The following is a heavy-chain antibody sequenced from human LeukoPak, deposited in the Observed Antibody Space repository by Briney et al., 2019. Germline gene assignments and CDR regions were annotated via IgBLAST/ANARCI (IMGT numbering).Heavy chain of an antibody. D-gene: IGHD3-22*01. CDR1: GYTFASCY. Sequence: ASVKVSCKASGYTFASCYMHWVRQAPGQGLEWMGIINPSGGSTSYAQKFQGRVTMTRDTSTSTVYMELSSLRSEDTAVYYCAIRTYYYDSSGYYIGGADYWGQGTLVTVSS. CDR3: AIRTYYYDSSGYYIGGADY. V-gene: IGHV1-46*01. J-gene: IGHJ4*02. CDR2: INPSGGST.